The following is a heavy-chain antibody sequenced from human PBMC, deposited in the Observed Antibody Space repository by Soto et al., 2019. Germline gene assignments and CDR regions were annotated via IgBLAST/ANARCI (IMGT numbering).Heavy chain of an antibody. CDR1: GFNFSMYS. CDR2: INSSSNTI. CDR3: ARGGSTGWFPNDLLDC. Sequence: EVQLVESGGGLVQPGGSLRLSCAASGFNFSMYSMNWVRQVPGKGLEWVSYINSSSNTIHYGDSVKGRFTVSRDNAKDTLYLEMHNLRTEDTALYYCARGGSTGWFPNDLLDCWGQGTLVTVTS. V-gene: IGHV3-48*01. J-gene: IGHJ4*02. D-gene: IGHD6-19*01.